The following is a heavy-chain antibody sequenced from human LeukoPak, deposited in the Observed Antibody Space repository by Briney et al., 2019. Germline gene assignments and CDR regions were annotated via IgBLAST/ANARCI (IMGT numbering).Heavy chain of an antibody. J-gene: IGHJ3*02. CDR3: AKDRGGRLTMVWGLAAFDI. D-gene: IGHD3-10*01. CDR1: GFTFSSYA. CDR2: ISGSGGST. V-gene: IGHV3-23*01. Sequence: GRSLRLSCAASGFTFSSYAMHWVRQAPGKGLEWVSAISGSGGSTYYADSVKGRFTISRDNSKNTLYLQMNSLRAEDTAVYYCAKDRGGRLTMVWGLAAFDIWGQGTMVTVSS.